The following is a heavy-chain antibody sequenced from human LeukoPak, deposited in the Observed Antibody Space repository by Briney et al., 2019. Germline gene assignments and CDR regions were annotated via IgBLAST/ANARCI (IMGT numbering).Heavy chain of an antibody. V-gene: IGHV3-23*01. D-gene: IGHD2-2*01. J-gene: IGHJ4*02. CDR1: GFTFSSYA. Sequence: PGGSLRLSCAASGFTFSSYAMSWVRQAPGKGLEWVSAISGSGGSTYYADSVKGRFTISRDNSKNTLYLQMNSLRAEETAVYYCAKDRVGYCSSTSCLWPVDYWGQGTLVTVSS. CDR3: AKDRVGYCSSTSCLWPVDY. CDR2: ISGSGGST.